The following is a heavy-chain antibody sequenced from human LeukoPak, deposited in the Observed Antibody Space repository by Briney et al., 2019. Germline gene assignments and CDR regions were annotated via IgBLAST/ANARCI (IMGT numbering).Heavy chain of an antibody. CDR2: IRSKAYGGTT. V-gene: IGHV3-49*04. J-gene: IGHJ4*02. CDR1: GFTFGDYA. D-gene: IGHD5-12*01. Sequence: GGSLRLSCTASGFTFGDYAMSWVRQAPGKGLEWVGFIRSKAYGGTTEYAASVKGRFTISRDDSKSIAYLQMNSLKTEDTAVYYCTRDHGGGYSGYDYGTRFDYWGQGTLVTVSS. CDR3: TRDHGGGYSGYDYGTRFDY.